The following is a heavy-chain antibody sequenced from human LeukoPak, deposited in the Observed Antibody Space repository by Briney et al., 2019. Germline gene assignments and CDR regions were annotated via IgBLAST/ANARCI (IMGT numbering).Heavy chain of an antibody. Sequence: ASVKVSCKASGGTFSSYAISWVRQAPGQGLEWMGWMNPNSGNTGYAQKFQGRVTMTRNTSINTAYMELSSLRSEDTAVYYCARGDFRGLGGSGSYYYYYYMDVWGKGTTVTISS. J-gene: IGHJ6*03. CDR1: GGTFSSYA. D-gene: IGHD3-10*01. CDR3: ARGDFRGLGGSGSYYYYYYMDV. CDR2: MNPNSGNT. V-gene: IGHV1-8*02.